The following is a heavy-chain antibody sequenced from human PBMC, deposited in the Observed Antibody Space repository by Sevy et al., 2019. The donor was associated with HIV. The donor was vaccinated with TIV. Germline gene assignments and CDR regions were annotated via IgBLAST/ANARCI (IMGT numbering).Heavy chain of an antibody. Sequence: LSLTCAASGFTFSDHYVDWVRQAPGKGLEWVGRIRNRPNSYTTEYAASVKGRFTISRDDSRNSVHLQMNSLKTQDSAVYYCVRGPNCGVGGCQQISPYCLDVWGKGATVTVSS. J-gene: IGHJ6*03. CDR3: VRGPNCGVGGCQQISPYCLDV. CDR2: IRNRPNSYTT. D-gene: IGHD2-15*01. CDR1: GFTFSDHY. V-gene: IGHV3-72*01.